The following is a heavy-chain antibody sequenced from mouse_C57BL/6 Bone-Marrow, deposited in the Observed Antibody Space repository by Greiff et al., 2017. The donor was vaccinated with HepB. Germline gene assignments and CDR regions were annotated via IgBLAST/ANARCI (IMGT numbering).Heavy chain of an antibody. V-gene: IGHV1-81*01. D-gene: IGHD6-1*01. J-gene: IGHJ3*01. CDR2: IYPRSGNT. CDR3: ARRTPLFAY. Sequence: QVQLQQSGAELARPGASVKLSCKASGYTFTSYGISWVKQRTGQGLEWIGEIYPRSGNTYYNEKFKGKATLTADKSSSTAYMELRSLTSEDSAVYFCARRTPLFAYWGQGTLVTVSA. CDR1: GYTFTSYG.